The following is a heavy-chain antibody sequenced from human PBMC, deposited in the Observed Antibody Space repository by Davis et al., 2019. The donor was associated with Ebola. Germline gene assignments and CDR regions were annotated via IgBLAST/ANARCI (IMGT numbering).Heavy chain of an antibody. J-gene: IGHJ4*02. Sequence: AASVKVSCKASGGTFSDYTFTWVRQAPGQGLEWVGRINPKNGNTDYARKFQGRVTMTRITSINTAYMELSSLRSDDTAVYFCARDSSGVVGANDFDYWGQGTLVTVSS. CDR1: GGTFSDYT. CDR2: INPKNGNT. D-gene: IGHD1-26*01. CDR3: ARDSSGVVGANDFDY. V-gene: IGHV1-8*02.